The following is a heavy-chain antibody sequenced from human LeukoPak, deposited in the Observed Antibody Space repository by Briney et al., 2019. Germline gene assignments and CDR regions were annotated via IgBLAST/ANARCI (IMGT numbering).Heavy chain of an antibody. Sequence: SETLSLTCTVSGDSITSGSYYWAWIRQHPGKGLEWIGYIYYTGGTHYNPSLKSRLTISVDTSENHFSLKLSSVTAADTAIYFCARAPGAFDIWGQGTTVTVSS. CDR1: GDSITSGSYY. J-gene: IGHJ3*02. CDR3: ARAPGAFDI. V-gene: IGHV4-31*03. CDR2: IYYTGGT.